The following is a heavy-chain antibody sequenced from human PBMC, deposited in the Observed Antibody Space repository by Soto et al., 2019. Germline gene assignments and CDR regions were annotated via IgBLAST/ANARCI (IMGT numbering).Heavy chain of an antibody. Sequence: QKICCKVAGRTFINLWIGRVLQMHGKGLEWMGIIYPGDSDARYSPSFAGQVTISVDKSITTAYLHWSSLEASDSAVYYCARQGDMAATPADAFDIWGQGTLVTVSS. J-gene: IGHJ3*02. D-gene: IGHD6-19*01. CDR2: IYPGDSDA. CDR1: GRTFINLW. CDR3: ARQGDMAATPADAFDI. V-gene: IGHV5-51*01.